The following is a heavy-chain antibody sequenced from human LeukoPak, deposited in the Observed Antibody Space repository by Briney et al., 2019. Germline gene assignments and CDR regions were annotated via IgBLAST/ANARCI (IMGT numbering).Heavy chain of an antibody. V-gene: IGHV1-18*04. D-gene: IGHD5-12*01. J-gene: IGHJ4*02. CDR1: GYTFTSYG. Sequence: ASVKVSCKASGYTFTSYGISWVRQAPGQGLEWMGWISAYNGNTNYAQKLQGRVTMTTDTSTSTACMELRSLRSDDTAVYYCARDHLGGYDFDYWGQGTLVTVSS. CDR2: ISAYNGNT. CDR3: ARDHLGGYDFDY.